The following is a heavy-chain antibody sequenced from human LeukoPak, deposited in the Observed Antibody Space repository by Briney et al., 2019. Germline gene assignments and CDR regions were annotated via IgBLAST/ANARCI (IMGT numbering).Heavy chain of an antibody. J-gene: IGHJ4*02. CDR1: GFTFSDYW. V-gene: IGHV3-74*01. D-gene: IGHD6-6*01. CDR2: ISPTGSTT. CDR3: ARGPNSNWSGLDF. Sequence: GGSLRLSCAASGFTFSDYWMHWARQLPGKGLVWVSRISPTGSTTSYADSVKGRFTVSRDNAKNTLYLQVNNLRAEDTAVYYCARGPNSNWSGLDFWGQGTLLTVSS.